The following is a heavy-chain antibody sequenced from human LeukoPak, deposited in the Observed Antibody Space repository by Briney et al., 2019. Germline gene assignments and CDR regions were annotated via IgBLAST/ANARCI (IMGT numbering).Heavy chain of an antibody. CDR3: AKDAWYCFDY. V-gene: IGHV3-23*01. D-gene: IGHD2-8*02. J-gene: IGHJ4*02. CDR1: GFTFSSHG. Sequence: GGSLRLSCVASGFTFSSHGMNWVRQAPGKGLEWVSAISGSGGSTYYADSVKGRFTISRDNSKNTLYLQMNSLRAEDTAVYYCAKDAWYCFDYWGQGTLVTVSS. CDR2: ISGSGGST.